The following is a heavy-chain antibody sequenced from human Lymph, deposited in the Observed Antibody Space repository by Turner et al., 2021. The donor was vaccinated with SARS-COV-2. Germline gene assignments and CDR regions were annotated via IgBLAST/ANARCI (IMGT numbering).Heavy chain of an antibody. Sequence: VLLMLSGAEVNVPGASVNVSCQSSASTFPGYSMHWVRQVPGKGLEWMGWISTDSGGTNYAQNVQDRVTMTRDTSMNTAYMELSRLRADDTAVYYCARGELYYYDSSAYYGDAFDVWGQGTMVTVSS. V-gene: IGHV1-2*02. CDR2: ISTDSGGT. J-gene: IGHJ3*01. D-gene: IGHD3-22*01. CDR3: ARGELYYYDSSAYYGDAFDV. CDR1: ASTFPGYS.